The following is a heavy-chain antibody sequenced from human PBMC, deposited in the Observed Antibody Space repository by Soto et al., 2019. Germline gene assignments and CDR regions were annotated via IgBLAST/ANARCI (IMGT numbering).Heavy chain of an antibody. CDR1: GGSISDGAYY. V-gene: IGHV4-30-4*01. CDR3: ASGLSGDKVDQ. D-gene: IGHD2-21*01. Sequence: QVQLQESGPGLVKPSQTLSLTCTVSGGSISDGAYYWSWIRQPPGKGLEWIGHIYNSGNTYNNPSRRSRLTISLDPSKSQFSLNLNSVTAADTAVYYCASGLSGDKVDQWGQGTLVTVSS. J-gene: IGHJ4*02. CDR2: IYNSGNT.